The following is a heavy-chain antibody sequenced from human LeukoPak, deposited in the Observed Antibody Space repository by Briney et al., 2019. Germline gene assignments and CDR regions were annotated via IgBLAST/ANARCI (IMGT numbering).Heavy chain of an antibody. V-gene: IGHV4-34*01. CDR2: INHSGST. D-gene: IGHD6-19*01. Sequence: SETLSLTCAVYGGSFSGYYWSWIRQPPGKGLEWIGEINHSGSTNYNPSLKGRVTISVDTSKNQFSLKLSSVTAADTAVYYCARAPPCSSDWWCDDPWGQGTLVTVSS. J-gene: IGHJ5*02. CDR1: GGSFSGYY. CDR3: ARAPPCSSDWWCDDP.